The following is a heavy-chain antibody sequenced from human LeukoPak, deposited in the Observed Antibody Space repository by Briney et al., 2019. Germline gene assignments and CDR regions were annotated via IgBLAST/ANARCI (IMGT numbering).Heavy chain of an antibody. CDR3: ARDIYYGSGSYAPDY. D-gene: IGHD3-10*01. CDR1: GYTFTSYG. V-gene: IGHV1-18*01. Sequence: ASVNVSCKASGYTFTSYGISWVRQAPGQGLEWMGWISAYNGNTNYAQKLQGRVTMTTDTSTSTAYMELRSLRSDDTAVYYCARDIYYGSGSYAPDYWGQGTLVTVSS. CDR2: ISAYNGNT. J-gene: IGHJ4*02.